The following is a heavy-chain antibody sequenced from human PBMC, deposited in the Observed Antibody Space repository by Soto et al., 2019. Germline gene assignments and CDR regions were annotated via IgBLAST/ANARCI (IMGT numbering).Heavy chain of an antibody. CDR3: ARDRFASSWSYFDY. CDR1: GFTFSSYA. V-gene: IGHV3-30-3*01. CDR2: ISYDGSDK. J-gene: IGHJ4*02. Sequence: GGSLRLSCAASGFTFSSYAMHWVRQAPGKGLEWVALISYDGSDKDYADSVKGRFTISRDNSRNTLFLQMNSLRAEDTAVYYCARDRFASSWSYFDYWGQGTPVTVSS. D-gene: IGHD6-13*01.